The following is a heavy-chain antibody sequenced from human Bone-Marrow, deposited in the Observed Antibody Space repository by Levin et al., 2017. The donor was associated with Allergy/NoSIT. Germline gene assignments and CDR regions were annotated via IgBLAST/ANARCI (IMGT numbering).Heavy chain of an antibody. V-gene: IGHV5-51*01. D-gene: IGHD5-12*01. Sequence: KVSCKVFGFAFTTYSIGWVRQMPGKGLEWMGIISPGNSKTLYSPSFEGQVTISVDKSTSTAYLQWSSLKTSDTATYYCARLDGYTERSVFFYGLDVWGQGTTVIVSS. CDR3: ARLDGYTERSVFFYGLDV. CDR2: ISPGNSKT. CDR1: GFAFTTYS. J-gene: IGHJ6*02.